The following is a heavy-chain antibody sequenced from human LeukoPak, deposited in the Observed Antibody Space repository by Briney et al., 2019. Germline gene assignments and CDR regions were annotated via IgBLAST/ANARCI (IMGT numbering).Heavy chain of an antibody. J-gene: IGHJ1*01. CDR2: ISSSSSYI. CDR3: ARDGKDSMIVVVTAEYFQH. Sequence: PGGSLRLSCAASGFTFSSYTMNWVRQAPGKGLEWVSSISSSSSYIYYADSVKGRFTISRDNAKNSLYLQMDSLRAEDTAVYYCARDGKDSMIVVVTAEYFQHWGQGTPVTVSS. D-gene: IGHD3-22*01. CDR1: GFTFSSYT. V-gene: IGHV3-21*01.